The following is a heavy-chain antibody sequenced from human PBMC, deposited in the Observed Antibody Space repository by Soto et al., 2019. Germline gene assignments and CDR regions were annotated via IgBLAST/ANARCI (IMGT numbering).Heavy chain of an antibody. V-gene: IGHV3-30*18. CDR3: AKETSGYSSSWSYYYGMDV. J-gene: IGHJ6*02. CDR2: ISYDGSNK. D-gene: IGHD6-13*01. CDR1: GFTFSYYG. Sequence: QVQLVESGGGMVQPGRSLRLSCAASGFTFSYYGMHWVRQAPGKGLEWVAVISYDGSNKYYADSVKGRFTISRDNSKNTLYLQMSSLRAEDTSVYYCAKETSGYSSSWSYYYGMDVWGQGTTVTVSS.